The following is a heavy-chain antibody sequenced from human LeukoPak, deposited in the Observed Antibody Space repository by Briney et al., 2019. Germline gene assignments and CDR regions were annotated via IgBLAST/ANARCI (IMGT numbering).Heavy chain of an antibody. Sequence: GGSLRLSCAASGFTFSSYAMHWVRQAPGKGLEWVAVISYDGSNKYYADSVKGRFTISRDNSKNTLYLQMNSLRAEDTAVYFCTSLVVTDNWAFDVWGQGTTVTVSS. J-gene: IGHJ3*01. CDR3: TSLVVTDNWAFDV. CDR2: ISYDGSNK. D-gene: IGHD2-21*02. CDR1: GFTFSSYA. V-gene: IGHV3-30-3*01.